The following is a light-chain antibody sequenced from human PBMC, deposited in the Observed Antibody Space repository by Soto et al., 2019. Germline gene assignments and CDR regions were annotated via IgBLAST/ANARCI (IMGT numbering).Light chain of an antibody. CDR2: EVS. Sequence: QSALTQPASVSGSPGQSITSSCTGTSSDVGGYNYVSWYQQHPGKAPKLMIYEVSNRPSGVSNRFSGSKSGNTASLTISGLQAEDEADYYCSSYTSSSTLEYVFGTGTKVTVL. J-gene: IGLJ1*01. CDR3: SSYTSSSTLEYV. CDR1: SSDVGGYNY. V-gene: IGLV2-14*01.